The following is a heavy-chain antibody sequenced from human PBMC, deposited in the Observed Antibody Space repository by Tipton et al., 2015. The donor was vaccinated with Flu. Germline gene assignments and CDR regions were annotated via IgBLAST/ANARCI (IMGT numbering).Heavy chain of an antibody. CDR2: IYYSGST. D-gene: IGHD2-15*01. V-gene: IGHV4-59*01. CDR1: GGSISSYY. Sequence: GLVKPSETLSLTCTVSGGSISSYYWSWIRQPPGKGLEWIGYIYYSGSTNYNPSLKSRVTISVDTSKNQFSLKLSSVTAADTAVYYCARGIGQDLYYYYGMDVWDQGP. J-gene: IGHJ6*02. CDR3: ARGIGQDLYYYYGMDV.